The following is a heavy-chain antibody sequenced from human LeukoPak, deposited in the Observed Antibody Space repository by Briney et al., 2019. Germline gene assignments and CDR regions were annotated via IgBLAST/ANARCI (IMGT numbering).Heavy chain of an antibody. CDR3: AREPGSSWNTFDY. CDR2: INPNSGGT. D-gene: IGHD6-13*01. V-gene: IGHV1-2*02. CDR1: GYTFTSYY. Sequence: EASVKVSCKASGYTFTSYYMHWVRQAPGQGLEWMGWINPNSGGTNYAQKFQGRVTMTRDTSISTAYMELSRLRSDDTAVYYCAREPGSSWNTFDYWGQGTLVTVSS. J-gene: IGHJ4*02.